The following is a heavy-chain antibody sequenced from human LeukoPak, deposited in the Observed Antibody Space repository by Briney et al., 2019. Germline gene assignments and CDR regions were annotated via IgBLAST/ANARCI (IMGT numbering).Heavy chain of an antibody. J-gene: IGHJ4*02. V-gene: IGHV3-23*01. Sequence: LPGGSLRLSCAASGFTFSSYAMSWVRQAPGKGLEWVSAISGSGGSTYYADSVKGRFTISRDNSKNTLYLQMNSLRAEDTAVYYCAKELYYYDSSGKVPDEGGQGTLVTVSS. D-gene: IGHD3-22*01. CDR2: ISGSGGST. CDR3: AKELYYYDSSGKVPDE. CDR1: GFTFSSYA.